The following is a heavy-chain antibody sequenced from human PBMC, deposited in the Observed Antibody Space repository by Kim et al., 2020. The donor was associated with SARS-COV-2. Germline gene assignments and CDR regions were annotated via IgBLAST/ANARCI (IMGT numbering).Heavy chain of an antibody. D-gene: IGHD6-13*01. V-gene: IGHV3-21*04. Sequence: VKGRITIARDNAKNSLYLQMNSLRAQDTAVYFCGNASSSWYVDYWGQGTLVTVSS. J-gene: IGHJ4*02. CDR3: GNASSSWYVDY.